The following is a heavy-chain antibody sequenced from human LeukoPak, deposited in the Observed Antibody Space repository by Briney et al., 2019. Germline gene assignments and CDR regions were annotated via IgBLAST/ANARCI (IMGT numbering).Heavy chain of an antibody. CDR2: IYYSGST. V-gene: IGHV4-39*07. Sequence: SETLSLTCTVSGGSISSSSYYWGWIRQPPGKGLEWIGSIYYSGSTYYNPSLKSRVTISVDTSKNQFSLKLSSVTAADTAVYYCARLGYDYVWGSYRTPYNWFDPWGQGTLVTVSS. CDR1: GGSISSSSYY. CDR3: ARLGYDYVWGSYRTPYNWFDP. J-gene: IGHJ5*02. D-gene: IGHD3-16*02.